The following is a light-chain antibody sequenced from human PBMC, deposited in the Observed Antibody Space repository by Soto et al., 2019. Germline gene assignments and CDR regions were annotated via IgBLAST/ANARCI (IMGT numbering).Light chain of an antibody. V-gene: IGKV3D-15*02. CDR1: QSISSN. CDR3: QQYINSPRT. CDR2: GAS. J-gene: IGKJ1*01. Sequence: VSQSISSNLDWYQHKXGKAPKLLIYGASXMDSGLPATFSGSGSGSEFTLTISSLESEDFAVYHCQQYINSPRTFGQGTKVDIK.